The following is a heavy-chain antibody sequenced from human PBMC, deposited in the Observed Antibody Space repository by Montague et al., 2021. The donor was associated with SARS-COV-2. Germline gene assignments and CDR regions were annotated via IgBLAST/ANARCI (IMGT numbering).Heavy chain of an antibody. V-gene: IGHV4-39*07. J-gene: IGHJ2*01. D-gene: IGHD5-12*01. CDR3: ARITWLRGYFDL. Sequence: SETLSLTCTVSGGSIRSSSYYWGWIHQPPGKGLECIGSIYYSGSTYYIPSLKSRVTISVDTSKNHFSLKLSSVTAADTAVYYCARITWLRGYFDLWGRGTLVTVSS. CDR1: GGSIRSSSYY. CDR2: IYYSGST.